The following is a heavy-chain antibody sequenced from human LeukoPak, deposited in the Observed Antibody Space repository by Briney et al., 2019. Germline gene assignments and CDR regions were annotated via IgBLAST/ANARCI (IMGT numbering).Heavy chain of an antibody. D-gene: IGHD6-19*01. CDR2: ISGSGGST. V-gene: IGHV3-23*01. J-gene: IGHJ4*02. CDR1: GFTFSSYA. CDR3: AKQRGQWLVIDY. Sequence: PGGSLRLSCAAPGFTFSSYAMSWVRQAPGKGLEWVSAISGSGGSTYYADSVKGRFTISRDNSKNTLYLQMNSLRAEDTAVCYCAKQRGQWLVIDYWGQGTLVTVSS.